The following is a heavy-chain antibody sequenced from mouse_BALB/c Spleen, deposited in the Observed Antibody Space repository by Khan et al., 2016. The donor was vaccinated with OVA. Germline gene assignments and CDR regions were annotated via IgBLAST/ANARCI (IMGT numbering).Heavy chain of an antibody. CDR2: INPSNGYT. Sequence: VQLQESGAELARPGASVKMSCKASGYTFTSYTIHWIKLRPGQGLEWIGYINPSNGYTNYNQKFKDKATLTADKSSTTAYMQLSSLTSDDSAVYNCARDGAYYRNDGWFAYWGQGTLVTVSA. V-gene: IGHV1-4*01. D-gene: IGHD2-14*01. CDR3: ARDGAYYRNDGWFAY. J-gene: IGHJ3*01. CDR1: GYTFTSYT.